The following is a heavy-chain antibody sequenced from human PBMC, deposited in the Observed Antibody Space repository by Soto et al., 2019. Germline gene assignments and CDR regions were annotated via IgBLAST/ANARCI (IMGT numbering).Heavy chain of an antibody. Sequence: HPGGSLRLSCTASGFTFGDYAMSWFRQAPGKGLEWVGFIRSKAYGGTTEYAASVKGRFTISRDDSKSIAYLQMNSLKTEDTAVYYVVGGGYYWGNGSDPWGRGTWVTVSP. D-gene: IGHD1-26*01. CDR1: GFTFGDYA. V-gene: IGHV3-49*03. CDR2: IRSKAYGGTT. J-gene: IGHJ5*02. CDR3: VGGGYYWGNGSDP.